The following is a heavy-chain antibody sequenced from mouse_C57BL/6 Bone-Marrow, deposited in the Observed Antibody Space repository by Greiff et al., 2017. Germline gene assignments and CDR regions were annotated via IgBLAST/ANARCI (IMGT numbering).Heavy chain of an antibody. CDR1: GFNIKDDY. J-gene: IGHJ3*01. Sequence: EVQLQQSGAELVRPGASVKLSCTASGFNIKDDYMHWVKQRPGQGLEWIGWIDPEDGDTEYASKFQGKATITADTSSNTAYLKLSSLTSEDTAVYYCTATIWFAYWGQGTLVTVSA. V-gene: IGHV14-4*01. CDR2: IDPEDGDT. CDR3: TATIWFAY. D-gene: IGHD2-1*01.